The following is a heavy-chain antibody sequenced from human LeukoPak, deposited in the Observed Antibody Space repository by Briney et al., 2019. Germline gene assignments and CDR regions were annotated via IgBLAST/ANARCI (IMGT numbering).Heavy chain of an antibody. Sequence: GGSLRLSCAASGITFSSYGMSWVRQAPGKGLEWVSSISSTGGTTYYADSVKGRFTISRDNSKNTLYLQMNSLRAEDTAVYYCARGKYYYGSGSYMRDWGQGTLVTVSS. CDR1: GITFSSYG. CDR2: ISSTGGTT. J-gene: IGHJ4*02. CDR3: ARGKYYYGSGSYMRD. V-gene: IGHV3-23*01. D-gene: IGHD3-10*01.